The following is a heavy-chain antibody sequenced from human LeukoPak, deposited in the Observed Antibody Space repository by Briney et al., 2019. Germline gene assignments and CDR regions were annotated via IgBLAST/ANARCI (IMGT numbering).Heavy chain of an antibody. J-gene: IGHJ6*02. D-gene: IGHD6-13*01. CDR3: ARDRTGYSSSSHYYYGMDV. Sequence: PSETLSLTCTVSGGSISSSIYYWGWLRQPPGEGLEWIGTIYNSGSTNYNPSLKSRVTISVDTSKNQFSLRLSSVTAADTAVYYCARDRTGYSSSSHYYYGMDVWGQGTTVTVSS. CDR2: IYNSGST. V-gene: IGHV4-39*07. CDR1: GGSISSSIYY.